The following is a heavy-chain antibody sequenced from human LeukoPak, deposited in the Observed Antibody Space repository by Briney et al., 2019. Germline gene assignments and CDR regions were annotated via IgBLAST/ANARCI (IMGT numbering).Heavy chain of an antibody. V-gene: IGHV3-23*01. J-gene: IGHJ1*01. D-gene: IGHD3-10*01. CDR2: ISGSGGST. CDR1: GFTFSSYA. CDR3: AKLHTVQLRLWFGELLSYFQH. Sequence: GGSLRLSCAASGFTFSSYAMSWVRQAPGKGLEWVSAISGSGGSTYYADSVKGRFTISRDNSKNTLYPQMNSLRAEDTAVYYCAKLHTVQLRLWFGELLSYFQHWGQGTLVTVSS.